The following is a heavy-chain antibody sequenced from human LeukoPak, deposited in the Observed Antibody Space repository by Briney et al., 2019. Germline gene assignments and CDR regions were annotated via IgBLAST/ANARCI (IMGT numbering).Heavy chain of an antibody. V-gene: IGHV3-30*18. CDR2: ISYDGSNK. J-gene: IGHJ4*02. Sequence: PGGSLRLSCAASGFTFSSYGMHWVRQAPGKGLEWVAVISYDGSNKYYADSVKGRFTISRDNSKNTLYLQMNSLRAEDTAVYYCAKDSSNGAEWLLGDGFDYWGQGTLVTVSS. D-gene: IGHD3-3*01. CDR1: GFTFSSYG. CDR3: AKDSSNGAEWLLGDGFDY.